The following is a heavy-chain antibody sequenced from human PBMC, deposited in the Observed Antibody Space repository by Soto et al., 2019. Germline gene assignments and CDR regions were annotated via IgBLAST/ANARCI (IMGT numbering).Heavy chain of an antibody. D-gene: IGHD6-13*01. Sequence: ASVKVSCKASGFTFTSSAVQWVRQARGQRLEWIGWIVVGSGNTNYAQKFQERVTITRDMSTSTAYMELSSLRSEDTAVYYCAAGSAGTSYYFYMDVWGKGTTVTVSS. V-gene: IGHV1-58*01. CDR2: IVVGSGNT. CDR3: AAGSAGTSYYFYMDV. CDR1: GFTFTSSA. J-gene: IGHJ6*03.